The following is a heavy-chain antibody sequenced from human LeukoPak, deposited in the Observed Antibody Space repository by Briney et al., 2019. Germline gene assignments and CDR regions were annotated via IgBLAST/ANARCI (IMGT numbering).Heavy chain of an antibody. Sequence: PSETLSLTCTVSGGSISSYYWSWIRQPPGKGLEWIGYIYYSGSTNYNPSLKSRVTISVDTSKNQFSLKLSSVTAADTAVYYCARRLSSGYYDYWGQGTLVTVSS. CDR3: ARRLSSGYYDY. J-gene: IGHJ4*02. V-gene: IGHV4-59*08. CDR2: IYYSGST. CDR1: GGSISSYY. D-gene: IGHD3-22*01.